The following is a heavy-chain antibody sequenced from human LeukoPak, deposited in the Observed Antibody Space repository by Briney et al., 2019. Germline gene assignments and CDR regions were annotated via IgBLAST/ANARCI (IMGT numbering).Heavy chain of an antibody. J-gene: IGHJ2*01. D-gene: IGHD1-14*01. CDR2: IHYSGRT. Sequence: SETLSLTCTVSGGSISPYYWTWIRQSPGKALEWIGYIHYSGRTSYNPSLKSRVTMSVDTSKNQFSLQLSSVTAADTAVYYCARDGNPWNLDVWGRGTLVTVSS. V-gene: IGHV4-59*01. CDR3: ARDGNPWNLDV. CDR1: GGSISPYY.